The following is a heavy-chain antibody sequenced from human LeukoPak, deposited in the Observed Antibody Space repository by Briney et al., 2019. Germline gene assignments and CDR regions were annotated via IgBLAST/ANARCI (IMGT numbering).Heavy chain of an antibody. J-gene: IGHJ5*02. CDR2: IRNKANSYAA. Sequence: GGSLRLSCAASGFTFSGSAMHWVRQASGKGLEWVGRIRNKANSYAAAYTASVKGRFTISRDDSKNTAYLQMNSLKTEDTAVYYCTRYSSSDNWFDPWGQGTLVTVSS. D-gene: IGHD6-6*01. CDR1: GFTFSGSA. CDR3: TRYSSSDNWFDP. V-gene: IGHV3-73*01.